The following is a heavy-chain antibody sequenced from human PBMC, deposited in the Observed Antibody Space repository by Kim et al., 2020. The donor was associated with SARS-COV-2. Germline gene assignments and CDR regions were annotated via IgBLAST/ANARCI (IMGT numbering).Heavy chain of an antibody. Sequence: KGRFTTSRENAKNSLYLQMNSLRAEDTAVYYCARGYCGGDCPRSSYGMDVWGQGTTVTVSS. J-gene: IGHJ6*02. D-gene: IGHD2-21*01. V-gene: IGHV3-11*01. CDR3: ARGYCGGDCPRSSYGMDV.